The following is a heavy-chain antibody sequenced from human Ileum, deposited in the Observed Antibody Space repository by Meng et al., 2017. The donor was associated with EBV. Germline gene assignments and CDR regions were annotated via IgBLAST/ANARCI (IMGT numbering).Heavy chain of an antibody. V-gene: IGHV4-39*01. D-gene: IGHD3-3*01. CDR2: IYYSGST. CDR3: ARRYYGVPFDN. J-gene: IGHJ4*02. Sequence: QRQRPESGPGLVKPSETLSLTCAVSGDSISSSNHWWGWIRQPPGKGLEWVGTIYYSGSTFYNPSLKSRVTISLDTSKNQFSLKVSSVTAADTAVYYCARRYYGVPFDNWGQGTLVTVSS. CDR1: GDSISSSNHW.